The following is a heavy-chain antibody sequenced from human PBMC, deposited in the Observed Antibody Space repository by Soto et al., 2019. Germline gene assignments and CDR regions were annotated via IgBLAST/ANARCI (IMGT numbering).Heavy chain of an antibody. J-gene: IGHJ6*02. Sequence: EVQLLESGGGLVQPGGSLRLSFAASGFTFSNYAMSWVRQAPGKGLEWVSAISGSGSSTYYADSVKGRFTISRDNSKNTLYLQMNSLRAEDTAVYYCAYFTAVSYYYGMDVWGQGTTVTVSS. CDR2: ISGSGSST. D-gene: IGHD4-4*01. CDR1: GFTFSNYA. V-gene: IGHV3-23*01. CDR3: AYFTAVSYYYGMDV.